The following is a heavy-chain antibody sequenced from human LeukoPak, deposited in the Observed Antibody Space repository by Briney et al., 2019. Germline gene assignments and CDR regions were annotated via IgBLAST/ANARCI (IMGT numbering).Heavy chain of an antibody. D-gene: IGHD3-22*01. J-gene: IGHJ1*01. V-gene: IGHV1-18*01. CDR2: ISAYNGNT. CDR3: ARGAEYYYDSSGDAEYFQH. Sequence: ASVKVPCKASGYTFTSYGISWVRQAPRQGLEWMGWISAYNGNTNYAQKLQGRVTMTTDTSTSTAYMELRSLRSDDTAVYYCARGAEYYYDSSGDAEYFQHWGQGTLVTVSS. CDR1: GYTFTSYG.